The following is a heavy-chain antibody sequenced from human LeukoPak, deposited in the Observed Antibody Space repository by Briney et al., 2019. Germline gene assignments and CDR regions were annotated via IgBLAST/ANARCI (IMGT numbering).Heavy chain of an antibody. Sequence: PGASLRLSCAASGFTFSSYAMIWVRQAPGKGLEWVSHITGSGASTYYADSVKGRFTISRDNSNNSLYLQMNSLRADDTAVYYCARPHYDILTGYMYYFDYWGQGTLVTVSS. V-gene: IGHV3-23*01. J-gene: IGHJ4*02. D-gene: IGHD3-9*01. CDR3: ARPHYDILTGYMYYFDY. CDR1: GFTFSSYA. CDR2: ITGSGAST.